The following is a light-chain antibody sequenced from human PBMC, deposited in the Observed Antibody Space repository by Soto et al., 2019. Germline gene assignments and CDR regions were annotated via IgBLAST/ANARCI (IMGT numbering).Light chain of an antibody. J-gene: IGLJ3*02. Sequence: QSALTQPASVSGSPGQSITISCTGTSSDGGSTFNYVSWYQHHPGKAPRLIMSDVNHRPSGVSDRFSGSKSGNTASLTISGLQAEDEAHYFCSAYSTGSTPVLFGGGTKVTVL. V-gene: IGLV2-14*03. CDR1: SSDGGSTFNY. CDR2: DVN. CDR3: SAYSTGSTPVL.